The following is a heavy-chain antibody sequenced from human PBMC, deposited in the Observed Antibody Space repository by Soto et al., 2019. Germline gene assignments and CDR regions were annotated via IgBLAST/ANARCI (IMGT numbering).Heavy chain of an antibody. D-gene: IGHD3-10*01. CDR3: AKDSTFGDRENYSDC. V-gene: IGHV3-30*18. Sequence: QVQLVESGGGVVQPGRSLRLSCAASGFTFSNYAMHWVRQAPGKGLEWVAVTSYDGANIYYADSVKGRFTSSRDNSKNTLYLQMDILRDEDTAVYFCAKDSTFGDRENYSDCWGHGTLVAVSS. J-gene: IGHJ4*01. CDR2: TSYDGANI. CDR1: GFTFSNYA.